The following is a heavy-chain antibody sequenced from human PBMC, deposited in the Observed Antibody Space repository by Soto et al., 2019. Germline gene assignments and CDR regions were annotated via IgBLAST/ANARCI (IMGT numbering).Heavy chain of an antibody. Sequence: GGALRLSCAASGFTFSSYAMSWFRQAPWKWLEWVSAISGSGVSTYYADSVKGRFTISRDNSKNTLYLQMNSLRAEDTAVYYCAKAHPTQYCSSTSCYTWYYYYGMDVWGQGTTVTVSS. CDR2: ISGSGVST. CDR1: GFTFSSYA. J-gene: IGHJ6*02. D-gene: IGHD2-2*02. V-gene: IGHV3-23*01. CDR3: AKAHPTQYCSSTSCYTWYYYYGMDV.